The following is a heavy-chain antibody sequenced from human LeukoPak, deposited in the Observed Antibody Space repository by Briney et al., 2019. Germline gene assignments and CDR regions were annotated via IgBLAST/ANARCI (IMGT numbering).Heavy chain of an antibody. Sequence: GGSLRLSCAASGFTVSSYSMNWVRQAPGKGLEWVSVLYTTNTAYYADSVKGRFTISRDNSKNTLYLQMNSLRAADTAVYYCAKVRGYSYGYSHWGQGTLVTVSS. CDR3: AKVRGYSYGYSH. CDR2: LYTTNTA. V-gene: IGHV3-53*01. J-gene: IGHJ4*02. D-gene: IGHD5-18*01. CDR1: GFTVSSYS.